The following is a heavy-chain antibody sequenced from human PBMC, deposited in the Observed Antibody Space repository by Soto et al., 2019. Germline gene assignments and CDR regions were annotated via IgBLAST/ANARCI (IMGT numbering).Heavy chain of an antibody. CDR3: ARSERYSSSWYGNTGYYFDY. CDR2: IYYSGST. Sequence: SETLSLTCTVSGGSISSYYWSWIRQPPGKGLEWIGYIYYSGSTNYNPSLKSRVTISVDTSKNQFSLKLSSVTAADTAVYYCARSERYSSSWYGNTGYYFDYWGQGTLVTVSS. V-gene: IGHV4-59*08. D-gene: IGHD6-13*01. J-gene: IGHJ4*02. CDR1: GGSISSYY.